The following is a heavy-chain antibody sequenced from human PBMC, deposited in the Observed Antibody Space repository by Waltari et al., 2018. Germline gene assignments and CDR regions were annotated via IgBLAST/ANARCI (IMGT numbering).Heavy chain of an antibody. Sequence: EVQLVESGGGLVQPGGSLRLSCAASGFTFSSYAMCCVRQAPGRGLEWVSAISGSGGSTYYADSVKGRFTISRDNYKNTLYLQRNRLRAEDTAVYYCAKDWRYCSGGSCYSWFDPWGQGTLVTVSS. D-gene: IGHD2-15*01. J-gene: IGHJ5*02. V-gene: IGHV3-23*04. CDR2: ISGSGGST. CDR1: GFTFSSYA. CDR3: AKDWRYCSGGSCYSWFDP.